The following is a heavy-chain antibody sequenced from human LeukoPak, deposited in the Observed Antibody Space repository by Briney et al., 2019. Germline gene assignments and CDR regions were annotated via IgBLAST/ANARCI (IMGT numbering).Heavy chain of an antibody. V-gene: IGHV1-69*13. CDR1: GGTFSSYA. D-gene: IGHD3-22*01. CDR3: ATPLDYYDRSGYHQGGD. CDR2: IIPIFGTA. Sequence: SVKVSCKASGGTFSSYAISWVRQAPGQGLEWMGGIIPIFGTANYAQKFQGRVTITADESTSTAYMELSSLRSEDTAVYYCATPLDYYDRSGYHQGGDWGQGTLVTVSS. J-gene: IGHJ4*02.